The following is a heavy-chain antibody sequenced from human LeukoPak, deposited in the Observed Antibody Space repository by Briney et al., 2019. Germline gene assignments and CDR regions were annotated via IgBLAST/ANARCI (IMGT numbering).Heavy chain of an antibody. CDR2: ISSSGSTI. V-gene: IGHV3-48*03. D-gene: IGHD3-10*01. CDR1: GFTFSSYE. J-gene: IGHJ4*02. CDR3: ARAKPKNMVRGLIMRRESRYYFDY. Sequence: GGSLRLSCAASGFTFSSYEMNWVRQAPGKGLEWVSYISSSGSTIYYADSVKGRFTISRDNAKNSLYLQVNSLRAEDTAVYYCARAKPKNMVRGLIMRRESRYYFDYWGQGTLVTVSS.